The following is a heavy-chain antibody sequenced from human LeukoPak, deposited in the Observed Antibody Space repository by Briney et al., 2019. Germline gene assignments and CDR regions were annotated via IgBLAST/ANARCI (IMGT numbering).Heavy chain of an antibody. D-gene: IGHD3-22*01. CDR3: ATCITMIVVVSTVY. J-gene: IGHJ4*02. V-gene: IGHV3-23*01. CDR2: ISGSGGST. Sequence: GGSLRLSCAASGFTFSSYAMSWVRQAPGKGLEWVSAISGSGGSTYYADSVKGRFTISRDNSKNTLYLQMNSLGAEDTAVYYCATCITMIVVVSTVYWGQGTLVTVSS. CDR1: GFTFSSYA.